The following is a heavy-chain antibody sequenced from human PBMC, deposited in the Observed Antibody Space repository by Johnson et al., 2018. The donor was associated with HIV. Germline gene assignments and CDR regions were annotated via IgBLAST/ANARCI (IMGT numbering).Heavy chain of an antibody. CDR2: IRYDGSKR. CDR3: ATERQAALDI. Sequence: QVQLMESGGGVVQPGGSLRLSCVASGFTFISSGMHWVRQAPGKGLEWVAFIRYDGSKRYYADSVKGRFSISRDNSKTTLYLQVNSLRPEDTAVYYCATERQAALDIWGQVTMVSVAS. J-gene: IGHJ3*02. V-gene: IGHV3-30*02. CDR1: GFTFISSG. D-gene: IGHD1-1*01.